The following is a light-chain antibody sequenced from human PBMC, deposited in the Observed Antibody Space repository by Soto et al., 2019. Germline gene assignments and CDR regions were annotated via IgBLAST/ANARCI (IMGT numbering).Light chain of an antibody. CDR1: QSLLHNNGYNY. CDR3: MQALHTFT. J-gene: IGKJ2*01. CDR2: LGS. Sequence: VMTQSPLSLPVTPGEPASISCRSSQSLLHNNGYNYLDWYLQKPGQSPQLLIYLGSSRASGVPDRFSGSGSGTDFTLKISRVEAEDVGLYYCMQALHTFTFGQGTKLEIK. V-gene: IGKV2-28*01.